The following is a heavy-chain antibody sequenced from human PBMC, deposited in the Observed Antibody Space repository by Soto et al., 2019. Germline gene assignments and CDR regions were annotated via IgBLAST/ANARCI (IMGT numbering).Heavy chain of an antibody. CDR1: GYSFDTFG. CDR2: ISTEKGET. D-gene: IGHD2-15*01. V-gene: IGHV1-18*01. CDR3: KRITSSIGSCFTCWHVDL. J-gene: IGHJ2*01. Sequence: QVQVVQSGAEVKKPGASVKVACKASGYSFDTFGISWVRQAPGQGLEWMGWISTEKGETKSAQKFQDRGTMTTYTPTRTAYMELRSLKPDDTPVYYCKRITSSIGSCFTCWHVDLWSSATLVTAS.